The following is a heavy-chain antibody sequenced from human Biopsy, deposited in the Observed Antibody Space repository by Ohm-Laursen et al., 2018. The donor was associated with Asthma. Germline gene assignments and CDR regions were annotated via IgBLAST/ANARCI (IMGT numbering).Heavy chain of an antibody. CDR1: RYTFTSYD. D-gene: IGHD3-16*01. V-gene: IGHV1-69*13. CDR3: ARVDAIMISGDFYFYSGFDR. CDR2: IIPMYGVP. Sequence: GASVKVSCKASRYTFTSYDINWVRQAPGQGLEWMGGIIPMYGVPKVAQKFQGRVTITADESTSTAYMEMSSLRSEDTAVYYCARVDAIMISGDFYFYSGFDRWGQGTTVRVSS. J-gene: IGHJ6*02.